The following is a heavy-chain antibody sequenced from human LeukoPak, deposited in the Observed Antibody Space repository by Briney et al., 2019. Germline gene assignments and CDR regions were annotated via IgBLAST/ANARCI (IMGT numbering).Heavy chain of an antibody. CDR1: GGSFSGYY. V-gene: IGHV4-34*01. Sequence: PSETLSLTCAVYGGSFSGYYWSWIRQPPGKGLEWIGEINHSGNTNYNPSLKSRVTISVDTSKNQFSLKLSSVTAADTAVYYCARTVSYYGSGSYYRNWGQGTLVTVSS. J-gene: IGHJ4*02. CDR3: ARTVSYYGSGSYYRN. D-gene: IGHD3-10*01. CDR2: INHSGNT.